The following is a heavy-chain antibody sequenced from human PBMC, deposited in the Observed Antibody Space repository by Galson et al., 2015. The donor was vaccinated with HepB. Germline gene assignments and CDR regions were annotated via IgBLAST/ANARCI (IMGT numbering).Heavy chain of an antibody. J-gene: IGHJ5*02. V-gene: IGHV3-21*01. CDR1: GSTFSSYS. CDR2: ISSSSSYI. Sequence: SLRLSCAASGSTFSSYSMNWVRQAPGKGLEWVSSISSSSSYIYYADSVKGRFTISRDNAKNSLYLQMNSLRAEDTAVYYCAKHGSLVAATPLPYNWFDPWGQGTLVTVSS. CDR3: AKHGSLVAATPLPYNWFDP. D-gene: IGHD2-15*01.